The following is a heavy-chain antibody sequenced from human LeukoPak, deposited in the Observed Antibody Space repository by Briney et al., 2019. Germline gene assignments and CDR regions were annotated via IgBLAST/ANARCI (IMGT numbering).Heavy chain of an antibody. CDR1: GGSISSSSYY. Sequence: PSETLSLTCTVSGGSISSSSYYWGWIRQPPGKGLEWIGSIYYSGSTYYNPSLKSRVTISVDTSKSQFSLKLTSVTAADTAVYYCATRNYGGNSEYFDFWGQGALVTVSS. D-gene: IGHD4-23*01. V-gene: IGHV4-39*07. CDR3: ATRNYGGNSEYFDF. J-gene: IGHJ4*02. CDR2: IYYSGST.